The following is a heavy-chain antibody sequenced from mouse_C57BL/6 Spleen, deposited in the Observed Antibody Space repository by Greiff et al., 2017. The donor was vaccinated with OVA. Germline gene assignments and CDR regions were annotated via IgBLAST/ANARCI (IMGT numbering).Heavy chain of an antibody. CDR2: IYPGSGNT. CDR3: AREGLYDY. D-gene: IGHD6-5*01. Sequence: VQLQESGPELVKPGASVKISCKASGYSFTSYYIHWVKQRPGQGLEWIGWIYPGSGNTKYNEKFKGKAPLTADTSSITAYMQLSSLTSEDSAVYYCAREGLYDYWGQGTTLTVSS. V-gene: IGHV1-66*01. J-gene: IGHJ2*01. CDR1: GYSFTSYY.